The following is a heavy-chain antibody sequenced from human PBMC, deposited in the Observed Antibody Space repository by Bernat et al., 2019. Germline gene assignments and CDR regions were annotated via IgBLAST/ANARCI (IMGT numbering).Heavy chain of an antibody. CDR3: AKADGGGEYSSVQADYFDY. Sequence: QVQLVESGGGVVQPGRSLRLSCAASGFTFSSYGMHWVRQAPGKGLEWVAVISYDGSNKYYADSVKGRFTISRDNSKNTLYLQMNSLRAEDTAVYYCAKADGGGEYSSVQADYFDYWGQGTLVTVSS. D-gene: IGHD6-19*01. V-gene: IGHV3-30*18. J-gene: IGHJ4*02. CDR1: GFTFSSYG. CDR2: ISYDGSNK.